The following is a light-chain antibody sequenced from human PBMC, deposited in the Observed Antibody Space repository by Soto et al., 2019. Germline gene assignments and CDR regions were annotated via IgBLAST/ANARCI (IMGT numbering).Light chain of an antibody. CDR3: QQSYSTPIN. V-gene: IGKV1-39*01. CDR2: AAS. CDR1: QSISSY. J-gene: IGKJ5*01. Sequence: DIQMTHSPSSLSASVGDRATITFRASQSISSYLNWYQQKPGKAPKLLIYAASSLQSGVPSRFSGSGSGTDFTLTISSLQPEDFATYYCQQSYSTPINFGQGTRLEIK.